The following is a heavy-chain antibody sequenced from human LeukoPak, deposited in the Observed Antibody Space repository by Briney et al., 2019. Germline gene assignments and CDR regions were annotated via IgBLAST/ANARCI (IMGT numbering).Heavy chain of an antibody. CDR1: GFTFNTYT. V-gene: IGHV3-21*01. D-gene: IGHD3-10*01. CDR2: IATTRNYI. CDR3: ARDGSGGTYGRAYYFDY. Sequence: PGGSLRLSCVVSGFTFNTYTMNWVRQAPGKGLEWVSSIATTRNYIYYADSVKGRFTISRDNARNSLSLHMNILRDEDTAVYYCARDGSGGTYGRAYYFDYWGQGSLVTVSS. J-gene: IGHJ4*02.